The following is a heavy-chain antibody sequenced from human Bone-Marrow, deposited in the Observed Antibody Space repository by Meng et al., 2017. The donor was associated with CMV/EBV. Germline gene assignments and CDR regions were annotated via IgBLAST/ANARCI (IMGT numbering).Heavy chain of an antibody. CDR3: ARVMTTVTPLHYGMDV. CDR1: GFTFSSYA. Sequence: GGSLRLSCAASGFTFSSYAMHWVRQAPGKGLEWVAVISYDGSNKYYADSVKGRFTISRDNSKNTLYLQMNSLRAEDTAVYYCARVMTTVTPLHYGMDVWGQGSTVTVDS. D-gene: IGHD4-11*01. CDR2: ISYDGSNK. V-gene: IGHV3-30-3*01. J-gene: IGHJ6*01.